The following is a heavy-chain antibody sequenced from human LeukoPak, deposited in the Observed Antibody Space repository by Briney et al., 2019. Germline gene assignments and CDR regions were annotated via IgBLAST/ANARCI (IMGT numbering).Heavy chain of an antibody. CDR3: AKGQLYMEWSDHFDY. J-gene: IGHJ4*02. D-gene: IGHD3-3*01. CDR2: ISGSGGST. Sequence: GGSLRLSCAASGFTVSSNYMSWVRQAPGKGLEWVSAISGSGGSTYYADSVKGRFTISRDNSKNTLYLQMNSLRAEDTAVYYCAKGQLYMEWSDHFDYWGQGTLVTVSS. CDR1: GFTVSSNY. V-gene: IGHV3-23*01.